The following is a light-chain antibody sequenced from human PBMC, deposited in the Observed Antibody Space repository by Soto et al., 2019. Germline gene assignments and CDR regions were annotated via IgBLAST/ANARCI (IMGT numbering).Light chain of an antibody. CDR2: SAS. V-gene: IGKV1-39*01. J-gene: IGKJ1*01. Sequence: IQMTQSPSSLSASVGDRVTITCRASQTINNHLNWYQQKPGRAPRLLISSASTLQSGVPSRFSGSVYGTDVCLTISSLQPEVFETYYCHLTYGALPCTVGQGPNVELK. CDR3: HLTYGALPCT. CDR1: QTINNH.